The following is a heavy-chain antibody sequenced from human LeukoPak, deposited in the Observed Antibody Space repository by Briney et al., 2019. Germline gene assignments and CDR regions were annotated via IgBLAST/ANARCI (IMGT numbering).Heavy chain of an antibody. CDR2: IYTSGST. J-gene: IGHJ4*02. CDR1: GGSISSYY. D-gene: IGHD3-16*01. V-gene: IGHV4-4*07. Sequence: SETLSLTCTVSGGSISSYYWSWIRQPAGKGLEWIGRIYTSGSTDYNPSLQSRVLISVDTSRSQFSLNLSSVTAADTAIYYCAISEGSDAGFAYWGQGTLVTVSS. CDR3: AISEGSDAGFAY.